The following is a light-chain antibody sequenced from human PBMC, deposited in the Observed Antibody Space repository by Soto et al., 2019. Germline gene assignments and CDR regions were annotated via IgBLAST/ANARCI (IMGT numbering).Light chain of an antibody. CDR2: GAS. CDR3: QQFGSSGPLT. Sequence: EVVLSQSPGTLSLSPGESATLSCRASQIVNTFYLAWYQQKPGQPPRLLIYGASSRATGVPDRFSARGSATDFSLTIRRLEPEDSAVYYCQQFGSSGPLTFGGGTKVEIK. J-gene: IGKJ4*01. V-gene: IGKV3-20*01. CDR1: QIVNTFY.